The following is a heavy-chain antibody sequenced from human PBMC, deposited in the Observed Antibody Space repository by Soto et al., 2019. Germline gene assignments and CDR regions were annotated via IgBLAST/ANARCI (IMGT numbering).Heavy chain of an antibody. CDR3: VRQGIGDLHGLVDV. CDR1: SGPSRSHN. D-gene: IGHD3-10*01. Sequence: QVQLQQSGPGLVKPSETLSLTCTVSSGPSRSHNWGWIRQPPGGGLEWIGYIYHTGDTSYNPSLSRRVTISADTSTNHSSLTLRSVTAADTAVYYCVRQGIGDLHGLVDVWGQGTRVSVSS. CDR2: IYHTGDT. V-gene: IGHV4-59*08. J-gene: IGHJ6*02.